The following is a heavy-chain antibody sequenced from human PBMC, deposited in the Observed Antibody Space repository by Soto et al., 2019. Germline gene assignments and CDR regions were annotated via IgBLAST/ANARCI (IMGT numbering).Heavy chain of an antibody. V-gene: IGHV3-30*18. CDR3: ANRGCSYGPPFGY. Sequence: QVQLVESGGGVVQPGRSLRLSCVVSGFTFSNYGMHWVRQAPGRGLDWVAVISYDGSNKYYADSVKGRFTISRDNSKNTLYLEMNSVRVEDTAVYYCANRGCSYGPPFGYWGQGTLVTVSS. J-gene: IGHJ4*02. D-gene: IGHD5-18*01. CDR1: GFTFSNYG. CDR2: ISYDGSNK.